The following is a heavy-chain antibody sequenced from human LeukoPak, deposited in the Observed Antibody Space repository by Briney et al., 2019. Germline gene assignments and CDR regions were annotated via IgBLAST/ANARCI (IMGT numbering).Heavy chain of an antibody. CDR3: AKDPTPRGGYCSGGSCWGY. Sequence: GGSLRLSCAASGFTFSSYGMSWVRQAPGKGLEWVSAISGSGGSTYYADSVKGRFTISRDNSKNTLYLQMNSLRAEDTAVYYCAKDPTPRGGYCSGGSCWGYWGQGTLVTVSS. J-gene: IGHJ4*02. D-gene: IGHD2-15*01. CDR2: ISGSGGST. CDR1: GFTFSSYG. V-gene: IGHV3-23*01.